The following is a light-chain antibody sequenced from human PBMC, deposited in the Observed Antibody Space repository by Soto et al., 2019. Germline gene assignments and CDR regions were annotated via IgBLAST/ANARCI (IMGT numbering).Light chain of an antibody. CDR2: AAS. V-gene: IGKV1-39*01. J-gene: IGKJ2*01. CDR3: QQSYSTPQT. CDR1: QSISSD. Sequence: DIQVTQSPSSLSASVGDRVTITCRASQSISSDLNWYQQKPGKAPKLLIYAASSLQSGVPSRFSGSGSGTDFTLTISSLQPEDFATYYCQQSYSTPQTFGQGTKLEIK.